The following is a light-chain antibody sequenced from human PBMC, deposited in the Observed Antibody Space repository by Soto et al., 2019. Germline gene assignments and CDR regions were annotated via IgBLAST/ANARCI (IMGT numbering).Light chain of an antibody. CDR3: QQYGSSIT. J-gene: IGKJ5*01. V-gene: IGKV3-20*01. CDR1: QSISSSH. Sequence: EIVLTQSPGILSLSPGERATLSCRASQSISSSHLAWYQQKPGQAPRLLIYGASSRATGIPDRFSGSGSGTDFTLTISRLEPEDFAVYYCQQYGSSITFGQGTRLEIK. CDR2: GAS.